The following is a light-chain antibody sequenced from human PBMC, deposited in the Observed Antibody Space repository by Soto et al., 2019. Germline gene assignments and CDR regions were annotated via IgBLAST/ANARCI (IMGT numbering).Light chain of an antibody. CDR1: QSVSSSY. CDR3: QQYGSSPLT. V-gene: IGKV3-20*01. J-gene: IGKJ4*01. Sequence: EIVLTQSPGTLSLSPGERATLSCRASQSVSSSYLVWYQQKPGQAPRLLIYGASSRATGIPDRFSGSGSGTDFTLTINRLEPEDFAVYYCQQYGSSPLTFGGGTKVDIK. CDR2: GAS.